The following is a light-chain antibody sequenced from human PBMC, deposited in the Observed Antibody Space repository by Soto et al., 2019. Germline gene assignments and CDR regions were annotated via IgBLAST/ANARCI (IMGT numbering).Light chain of an antibody. CDR3: QQYDTTPMYT. CDR2: GAS. Sequence: VVMTQSPLSLPVTLGQPASISFISSQSPLYSDGNTYLSWFQQRPGQAPRLLIYGASSRATGIPDRFSGSGSGTDFTLTISRLEPEDFAVYYCQQYDTTPMYTFGQGTRLEIK. V-gene: IGKV2-30*01. CDR1: QSPLYSDGNTY. J-gene: IGKJ5*01.